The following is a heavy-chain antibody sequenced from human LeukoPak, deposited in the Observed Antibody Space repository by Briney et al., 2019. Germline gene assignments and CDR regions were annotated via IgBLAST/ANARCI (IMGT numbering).Heavy chain of an antibody. D-gene: IGHD6-13*01. V-gene: IGHV1-46*01. J-gene: IGHJ4*02. CDR2: INPSGGST. Sequence: ASVKVSCKASGYTFTNYFMHWVRQAPGQGRVRMGIINPSGGSTSYAQKFQGRVTMTRDTSTSTVYMEVSSLRSEDTAVYYCARGGSSSSPFFDYWGQGTLVTVSS. CDR3: ARGGSSSSPFFDY. CDR1: GYTFTNYF.